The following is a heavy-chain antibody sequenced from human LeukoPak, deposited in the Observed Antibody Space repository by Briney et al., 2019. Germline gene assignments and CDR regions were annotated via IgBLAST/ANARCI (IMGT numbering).Heavy chain of an antibody. D-gene: IGHD3-22*01. Sequence: GGSLRLSCAASGFTFSSYAMSWVRQAPGKGLEWVSAISGSGGSTYYADSVKGRFTISRDNSKNTLYLQMNSLRVEDTAVYYCAKGRESGYYYDYWGQGTLVTVSS. CDR3: AKGRESGYYYDY. V-gene: IGHV3-23*01. CDR1: GFTFSSYA. CDR2: ISGSGGST. J-gene: IGHJ4*02.